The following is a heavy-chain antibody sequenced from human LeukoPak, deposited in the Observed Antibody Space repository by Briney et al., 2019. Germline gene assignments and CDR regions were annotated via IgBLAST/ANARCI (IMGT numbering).Heavy chain of an antibody. J-gene: IGHJ4*02. V-gene: IGHV3-7*02. D-gene: IGHD4-17*01. CDR1: GFNFRSYW. Sequence: GGSLRLSCVGSGFNFRSYWMSWVRQAPGKGLEWVANIKPDGSQKYFVDSVRGRFTISRDNAKNSVYLQMTSLRAEDTAVYYCARGDKGTTVTFPFDYWGQGTLVTVSS. CDR2: IKPDGSQK. CDR3: ARGDKGTTVTFPFDY.